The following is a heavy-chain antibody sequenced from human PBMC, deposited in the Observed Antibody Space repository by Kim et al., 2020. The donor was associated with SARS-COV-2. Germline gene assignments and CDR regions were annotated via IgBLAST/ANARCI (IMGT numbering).Heavy chain of an antibody. V-gene: IGHV4-30-4*01. CDR3: ARGGDYYGSGSYKDSRIDY. CDR2: IYYSGST. J-gene: IGHJ4*02. D-gene: IGHD3-10*01. Sequence: SETLSLTCTVSGGSISSGYYYWSWIRQPPGKGLEWIGYIYYSGSTYYNPSLKSRVTISVDTSKNQFSLTLSSVTAADTAVYYCARGGDYYGSGSYKDSRIDYWGQGTLVTVSS. CDR1: GGSISSGYYY.